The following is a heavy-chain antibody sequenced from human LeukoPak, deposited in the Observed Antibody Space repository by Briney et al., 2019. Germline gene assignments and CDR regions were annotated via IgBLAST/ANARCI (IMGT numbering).Heavy chain of an antibody. V-gene: IGHV3-43*02. CDR2: ISGDGGTT. Sequence: GGSLRLSCAGSGFMFDDYGMHWVRQGPGKGLEWVSLISGDGGTTHYADSVKGRFTISRDNAKNSLYLQMNSLRAEDTAVYYCARDRGGRYCSSTSCYSGDAFDIWGQGTMVTVSS. J-gene: IGHJ3*02. CDR1: GFMFDDYG. CDR3: ARDRGGRYCSSTSCYSGDAFDI. D-gene: IGHD2-2*01.